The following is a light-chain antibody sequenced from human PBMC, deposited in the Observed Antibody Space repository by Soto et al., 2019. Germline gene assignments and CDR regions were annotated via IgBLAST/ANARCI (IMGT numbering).Light chain of an antibody. CDR3: HQYGTAPLT. CDR2: GAS. CDR1: QSVSSNY. V-gene: IGKV3-20*01. J-gene: IGKJ3*01. Sequence: EIVLTQSPGTPSLSPGERATLSCRASQSVSSNYLAWYQQKPGQAPRLLIYGASSRATGIPDRFSGSGSGTDFTLTISRLEPEDFSVYYCHQYGTAPLTFGPGTKVDIK.